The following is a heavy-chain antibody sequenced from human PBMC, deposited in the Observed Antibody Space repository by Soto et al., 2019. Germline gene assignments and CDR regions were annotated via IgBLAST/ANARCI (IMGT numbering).Heavy chain of an antibody. CDR2: ISYDGNNK. Sequence: QVQLVESGGGVVQPGRSLRLSCAASGFTFSNYAMYWVRQAPGKGLEWVAVISYDGNNKYYADSVKGRFTISRDNSKNTLYLKMTSLRAEDTAVYYCARAGCDGGTCYTLVGLRDGMDVWGQGTTVTVSS. CDR3: ARAGCDGGTCYTLVGLRDGMDV. CDR1: GFTFSNYA. D-gene: IGHD2-15*01. V-gene: IGHV3-30-3*01. J-gene: IGHJ6*02.